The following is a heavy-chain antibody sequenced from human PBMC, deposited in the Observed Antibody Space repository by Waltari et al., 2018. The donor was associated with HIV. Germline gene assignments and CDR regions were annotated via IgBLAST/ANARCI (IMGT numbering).Heavy chain of an antibody. CDR3: ASEGNYYATSGVYGGDH. Sequence: EVQLVESGGGLVQPGGSLRLSCAASGLTVSTHYRIWVRQAPGTGLEWLSVIFSGGITYYADSVKDRFTISRDDSKNTLFLQMNSLRAEDTAVYYCASEGNYYATSGVYGGDHWGQGTLVTVSS. CDR1: GLTVSTHY. V-gene: IGHV3-66*01. CDR2: IFSGGIT. J-gene: IGHJ4*02. D-gene: IGHD3-22*01.